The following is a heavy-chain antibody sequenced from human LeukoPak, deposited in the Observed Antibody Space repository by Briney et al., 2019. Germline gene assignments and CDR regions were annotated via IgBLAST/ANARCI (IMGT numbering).Heavy chain of an antibody. CDR2: IYYSGST. Sequence: SETLSLTCTVSGGSISSSSYYWGWIRQPPGKGLEWIGSIYYSGSTYYNPSLKSRVTISVDTSKNQFSLKLSSVTAADTAVYYCARGRSAQRAFDIWGQGTMVTVSS. D-gene: IGHD2-15*01. CDR1: GGSISSSSYY. V-gene: IGHV4-39*07. CDR3: ARGRSAQRAFDI. J-gene: IGHJ3*02.